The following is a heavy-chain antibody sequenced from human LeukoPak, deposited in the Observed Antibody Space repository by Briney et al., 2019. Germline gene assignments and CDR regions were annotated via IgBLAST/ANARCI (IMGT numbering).Heavy chain of an antibody. Sequence: GGSLRLSCAASGFTFSAYVMSWVRQAPGKGLERVSAISGSGGSTFYPDSVRGRFTISRDNSKNMLYLQMNSLRAEDTAVCYCAKAATVGATWGYSFDYWGQGTLVTVSS. J-gene: IGHJ4*02. V-gene: IGHV3-23*01. D-gene: IGHD1-26*01. CDR3: AKAATVGATWGYSFDY. CDR2: ISGSGGST. CDR1: GFTFSAYV.